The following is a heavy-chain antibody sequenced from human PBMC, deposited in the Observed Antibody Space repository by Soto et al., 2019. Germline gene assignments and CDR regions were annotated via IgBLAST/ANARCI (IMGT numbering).Heavy chain of an antibody. CDR1: GFTVSTKY. D-gene: IGHD7-27*01. Sequence: EVQLVESGGGLVQPGGSLRLSCAASGFTVSTKYMSWVRQAPGKGLEWFSVIYSGGSTFYADSVRGRFTISRDNSKNKVNLQMNSPRSEDQAFYYCAKDPWAADYWGPGTLVTVSS. V-gene: IGHV3-66*01. J-gene: IGHJ4*01. CDR2: IYSGGST. CDR3: AKDPWAADY.